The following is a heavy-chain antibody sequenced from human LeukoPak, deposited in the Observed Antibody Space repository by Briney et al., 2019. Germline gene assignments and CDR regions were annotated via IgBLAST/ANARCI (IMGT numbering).Heavy chain of an antibody. CDR1: GYRFTNYW. J-gene: IGHJ3*02. D-gene: IGHD6-13*01. V-gene: IGHV5-51*01. CDR2: IYPGDSDT. CDR3: ARLRYSSSWYFAAFDI. Sequence: GESLKISCKGSGYRFTNYWIGWVRQMPGKGLEWMGIIYPGDSDTRYSPSFQGQVTISADKSISTAYLQWSSLKASDTAMYYCARLRYSSSWYFAAFDIWGQGTMVTVSS.